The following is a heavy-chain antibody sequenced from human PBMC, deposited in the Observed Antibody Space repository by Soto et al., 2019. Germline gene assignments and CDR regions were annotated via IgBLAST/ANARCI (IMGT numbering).Heavy chain of an antibody. CDR1: GGSFSDYY. CDR3: ARWSGYSGYAKKFDY. V-gene: IGHV4-34*01. Sequence: SETLCVTRAVVGGSFSDYYCSWIRKPPGKGLEWIGEINHSGSTNYNPSLKSRVTISVDTSKNQFSLKLSSVTAADTAVYYCARWSGYSGYAKKFDYWSQGTLVTVSS. CDR2: INHSGST. D-gene: IGHD5-12*01. J-gene: IGHJ4*02.